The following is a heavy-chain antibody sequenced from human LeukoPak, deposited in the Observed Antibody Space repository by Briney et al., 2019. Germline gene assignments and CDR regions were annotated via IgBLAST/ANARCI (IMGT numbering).Heavy chain of an antibody. J-gene: IGHJ4*02. V-gene: IGHV1-69*06. D-gene: IGHD3-22*01. CDR3: ARSTNYYDSSGYYSFDY. CDR1: GGTFSSYA. Sequence: SVTVSCKASGGTFSSYAISWVRQAPGQGLEWMGGTIPIFGTANYAQKFQGRVTITADKSTSTAYMELSSLRSEDTAVYYCARSTNYYDSSGYYSFDYWGQGTLVTVSS. CDR2: TIPIFGTA.